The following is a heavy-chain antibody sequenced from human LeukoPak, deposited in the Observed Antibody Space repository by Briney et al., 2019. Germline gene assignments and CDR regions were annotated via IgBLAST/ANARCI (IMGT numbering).Heavy chain of an antibody. CDR3: ASGSVVTALDQ. J-gene: IGHJ4*02. CDR2: IYYTGNT. D-gene: IGHD2-21*02. Sequence: PSETLSLTCAVSGGSITTYYWTWIRQPPGQALEWIGYIYYTGNTKYNPSLESRVTMSIDTSKNEFSLKISSVNAADTAVYFCASGSVVTALDQWGQGTLVTVSS. V-gene: IGHV4-59*01. CDR1: GGSITTYY.